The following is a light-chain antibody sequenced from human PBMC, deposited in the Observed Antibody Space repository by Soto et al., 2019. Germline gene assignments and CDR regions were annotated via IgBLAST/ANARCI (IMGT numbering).Light chain of an antibody. Sequence: QSALTQPASVSGSPGQSITISCTGTSSDVGRYDYVSWFQQHPGRAPNLLIYEVINRPSGVSTRFSGSKSANTASLTISGLQGEDEADFYCSSFTSSNTWVFGGGTKVTVL. CDR1: SSDVGRYDY. J-gene: IGLJ3*02. CDR3: SSFTSSNTWV. V-gene: IGLV2-14*01. CDR2: EVI.